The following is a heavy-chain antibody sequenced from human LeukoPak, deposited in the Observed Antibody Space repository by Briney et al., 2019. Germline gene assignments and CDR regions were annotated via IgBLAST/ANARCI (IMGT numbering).Heavy chain of an antibody. Sequence: GGSLRLSCAASGFTFSNAWVSWVRQAPGKGLEWVGRIISKTDGGTTDYAAPVKGRFTISRDDSKNTLYLQMNSLKTEDTAVYYCTTVMMSMVRGVMAYYYYMDVWGKGTAVTVSS. V-gene: IGHV3-15*01. J-gene: IGHJ6*03. D-gene: IGHD3-10*01. CDR3: TTVMMSMVRGVMAYYYYMDV. CDR1: GFTFSNAW. CDR2: IISKTDGGTT.